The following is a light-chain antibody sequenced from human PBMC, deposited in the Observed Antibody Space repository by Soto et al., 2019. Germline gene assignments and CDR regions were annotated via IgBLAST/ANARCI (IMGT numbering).Light chain of an antibody. CDR2: DAS. J-gene: IGKJ4*01. Sequence: EIVLTQSPATLSLSPGERATLSCRASQSVSSYLAWYQQKPGQAPRLLIYDASNRATGIPARFSGSGSGTDFTLTISSLEPEEVAVYYCQQRSNWPSVTFGGGTKVEIK. CDR1: QSVSSY. CDR3: QQRSNWPSVT. V-gene: IGKV3-11*01.